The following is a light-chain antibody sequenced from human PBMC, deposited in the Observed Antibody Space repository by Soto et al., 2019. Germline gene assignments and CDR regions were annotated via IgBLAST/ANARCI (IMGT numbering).Light chain of an antibody. Sequence: EIVLTQSPGTLSLSPGEIATLSFRASQSVSSSYLAWYQQKPGQAPRLLIYDASNRATGIPARFSGSGSGTDFTLTISSLEPEDFAVYYCQQRSNWFLTFGGGTKVDIK. CDR2: DAS. CDR1: QSVSSSY. J-gene: IGKJ4*01. CDR3: QQRSNWFLT. V-gene: IGKV3-11*01.